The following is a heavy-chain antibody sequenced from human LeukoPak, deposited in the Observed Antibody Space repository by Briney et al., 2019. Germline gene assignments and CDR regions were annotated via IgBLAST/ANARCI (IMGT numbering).Heavy chain of an antibody. CDR3: ARDLHYYVARDV. Sequence: GGSLSLSCEASGFTFSAYSMAWVRQAPGKGLEWVSSIGSDNKPHYSESVKGRFAISRDNSKSMLFLQLNSLRAEDTALYYCARDLHYYVARDVWGEGTGVTVSS. D-gene: IGHD3-10*02. V-gene: IGHV3-23*01. CDR1: GFTFSAYS. CDR2: IGSDNKP. J-gene: IGHJ6*04.